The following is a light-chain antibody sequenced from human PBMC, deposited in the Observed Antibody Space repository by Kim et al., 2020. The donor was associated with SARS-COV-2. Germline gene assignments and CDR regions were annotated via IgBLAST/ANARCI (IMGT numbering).Light chain of an antibody. CDR2: DAS. CDR3: QQYNRWT. V-gene: IGKV1-5*01. CDR1: QSISSW. J-gene: IGKJ1*01. Sequence: LSASVGDRVTITCRGSQSISSWLAWYQQKPGKAPKLLIYDASSLESGVPSRFSGSGSGTEFTLTISSLQPDDFATYYCQQYNRWTFGQGTKVDIK.